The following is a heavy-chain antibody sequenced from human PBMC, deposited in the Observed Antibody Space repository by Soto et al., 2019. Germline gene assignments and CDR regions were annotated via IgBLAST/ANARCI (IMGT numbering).Heavy chain of an antibody. Sequence: GGSLRLSCAASGFTFSSYAMHWVRQAPGKGLEWVAVISYDGSNKYYADSVKGRFTISRDNSKNTLYLQMNSLRAEDTAVYYCAKERYYDSSGFDYWGQGTLVTVSS. D-gene: IGHD3-22*01. V-gene: IGHV3-30-3*01. CDR1: GFTFSSYA. CDR2: ISYDGSNK. CDR3: AKERYYDSSGFDY. J-gene: IGHJ4*02.